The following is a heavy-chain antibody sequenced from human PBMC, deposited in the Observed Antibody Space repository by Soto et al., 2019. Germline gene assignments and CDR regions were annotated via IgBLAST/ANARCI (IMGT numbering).Heavy chain of an antibody. V-gene: IGHV1-46*01. D-gene: IGHD2-2*01. J-gene: IGHJ1*01. CDR1: GYSFTTYY. CDR3: ARGGIVEIPSDIADYSSFGL. Sequence: GASVKVSCKASGYSFTTYYMHWVRQAPGQGLEWMGVINPRGGGTFFPQGFQGRVTLTRDSSTSIVYMELSSLTSEDTALYYCARGGIVEIPSDIADYSSFGLWGQGTLVTVSS. CDR2: INPRGGGT.